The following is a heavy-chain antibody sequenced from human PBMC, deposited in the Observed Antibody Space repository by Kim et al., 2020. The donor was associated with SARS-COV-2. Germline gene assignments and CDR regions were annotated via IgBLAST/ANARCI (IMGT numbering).Heavy chain of an antibody. J-gene: IGHJ4*02. D-gene: IGHD3-10*01. CDR2: INAGNGNT. V-gene: IGHV1-3*01. Sequence: ASVKVSCKASGYTFTSYAMHWVRQAPGQRLEWMGWINAGNGNTKYSQKFQGRVTITRDTSASTAYMELSSLRSEDTAVYYCARAELGYRGVIITGALDYWGQGTLVTVSS. CDR3: ARAELGYRGVIITGALDY. CDR1: GYTFTSYA.